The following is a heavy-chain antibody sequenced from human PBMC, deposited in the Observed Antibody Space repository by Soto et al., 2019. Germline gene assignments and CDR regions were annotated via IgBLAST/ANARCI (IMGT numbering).Heavy chain of an antibody. V-gene: IGHV4-39*01. J-gene: IGHJ5*02. CDR3: ASSSQLRYFDWPPVNWFDP. CDR2: IYYSGST. Sequence: SQTLSLTCTVSGGSISSSSYYWGWIRQPPGKGLEWIGSIYYSGSTYYNPSLKSRVTISVDTSKNQFSLKLSSVTAADTAVYYCASSSQLRYFDWPPVNWFDPWGQGTLVTVSS. CDR1: GGSISSSSYY. D-gene: IGHD3-9*01.